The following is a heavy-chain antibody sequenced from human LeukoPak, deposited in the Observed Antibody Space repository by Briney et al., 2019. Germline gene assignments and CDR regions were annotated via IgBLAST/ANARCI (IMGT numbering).Heavy chain of an antibody. V-gene: IGHV1-24*01. J-gene: IGHJ4*02. CDR2: FDPEDGET. D-gene: IGHD1-26*01. CDR1: GYTLTELS. CDR3: ATDRWELFDY. Sequence: GASVKVSCKVSGYTLTELSMHWVRQAPGKGLEWMGGFDPEDGETIYAQKFQGRVTTTEDTSTDTAYMELSSLRSEDTAVYYCATDRWELFDYWGQGTLVTVSS.